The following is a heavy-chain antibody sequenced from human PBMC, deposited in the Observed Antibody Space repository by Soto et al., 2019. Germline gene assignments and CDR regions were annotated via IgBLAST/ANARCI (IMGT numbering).Heavy chain of an antibody. CDR3: ARGVGSGTYYNQYNWFDP. V-gene: IGHV1-18*01. CDR2: INTYNGNT. Sequence: QVQLVQSGAEVKKPGASVKVSCKASGYTFTNYGISWVRQAPGQGLEWMGWINTYNGNTNHAQKLQGRVTMTTDTSTSTAYMELRSLRSDDTAVYYCARGVGSGTYYNQYNWFDPWVQGTLVTVSS. D-gene: IGHD3-10*01. J-gene: IGHJ5*02. CDR1: GYTFTNYG.